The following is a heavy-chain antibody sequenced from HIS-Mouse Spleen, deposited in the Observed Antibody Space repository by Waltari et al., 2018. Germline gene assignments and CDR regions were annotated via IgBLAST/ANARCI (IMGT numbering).Heavy chain of an antibody. D-gene: IGHD5-12*01. CDR2: ISSSSSYI. J-gene: IGHJ5*02. CDR1: GSPFSSYS. V-gene: IGHV3-21*01. CDR3: ARDPSGYDNH. Sequence: EVQLVESGGGLVKPGGSLRLSCAASGSPFSSYSMTWVRQAPGKGLEWVSSISSSSSYIYYADSVKGRFTISRDNAKNSLYLQMNSLRAEDTAVYYCARDPSGYDNHWGQGTLVTVSS.